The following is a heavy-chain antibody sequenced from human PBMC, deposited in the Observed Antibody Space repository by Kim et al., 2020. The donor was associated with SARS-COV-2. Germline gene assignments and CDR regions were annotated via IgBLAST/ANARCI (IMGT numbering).Heavy chain of an antibody. D-gene: IGHD2-2*01. J-gene: IGHJ6*02. Sequence: GGSLRLSCAASGFTFSSYGMHWVRQAPGKGLEWVAVIWYDGSNKYYADSVKGRFTISRDNSKNTLYLQMNSLRAEDTAVYYCARDRQDIVVVPAANPPTSNTYYYYYYGMDVWGQGTTVTVSS. CDR2: IWYDGSNK. CDR1: GFTFSSYG. CDR3: ARDRQDIVVVPAANPPTSNTYYYYYYGMDV. V-gene: IGHV3-33*01.